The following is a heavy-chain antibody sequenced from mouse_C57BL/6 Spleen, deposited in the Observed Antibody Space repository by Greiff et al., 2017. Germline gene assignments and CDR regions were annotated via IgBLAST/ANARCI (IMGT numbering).Heavy chain of an antibody. CDR2: IDPENGGT. J-gene: IGHJ4*01. D-gene: IGHD3-2*02. CDR1: GYTFTDYE. V-gene: IGHV1-15*01. Sequence: QVQLQQSGAELVRPGASVTLSCKASGYTFTDYEMHWVKQTPVHGLEWIGAIDPENGGTAYNQKFKGKAILTADKSSSTAYMELRSLTSEDSAVYYCTRTAQARDAMGYWGQGTSVTVSS. CDR3: TRTAQARDAMGY.